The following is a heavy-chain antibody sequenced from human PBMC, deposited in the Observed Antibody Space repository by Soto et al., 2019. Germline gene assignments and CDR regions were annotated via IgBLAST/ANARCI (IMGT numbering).Heavy chain of an antibody. J-gene: IGHJ6*02. CDR1: GGTFSNYA. Sequence: QVQLVQSGAEVKKPGSSVKVSCKASGGTFSNYAFSWVRQAPGQGLEWLGGIMPIFGRADYAQKFRGRVTITADESTXXXXXXXXXXXXXXXXXXXXXXXXXXXXXXXXXYYGMDVWGQGTTVTVSS. CDR3: XXXXXXXXXXXXXYYGMDV. V-gene: IGHV1-69*12. CDR2: IMPIFGRA.